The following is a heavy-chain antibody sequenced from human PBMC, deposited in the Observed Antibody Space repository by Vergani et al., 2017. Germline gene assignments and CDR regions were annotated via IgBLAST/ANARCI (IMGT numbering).Heavy chain of an antibody. J-gene: IGHJ4*02. V-gene: IGHV1-69*08. CDR2: IIPILGIA. D-gene: IGHD2-15*01. CDR3: AREVCSGGSCYGADY. CDR1: GGTFSSYT. Sequence: QVQLVQSGAEVKKPGSSVKVSCKASGGTFSSYTISWVRQAPGQGLEWMGRIIPILGIANYAQKFQGRVTITADKSTSTAYVELSSLRSEDTAVYYCAREVCSGGSCYGADYWGQGTLVTVSS.